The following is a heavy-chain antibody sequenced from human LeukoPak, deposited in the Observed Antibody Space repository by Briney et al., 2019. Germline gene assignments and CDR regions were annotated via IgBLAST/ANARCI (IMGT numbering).Heavy chain of an antibody. CDR3: VSGYTGGC. J-gene: IGHJ1*01. CDR2: INYDGSGK. D-gene: IGHD6-19*01. Sequence: GGSLRLSCGASGFIFSNFWMTWARQAPGKGLEWVANINYDGSGKYYVDSVKGRFTVSRDNAKNSLYLQMNSLRAEDTAIYYCVSGYTGGCWGQGTLVTVSS. V-gene: IGHV3-7*01. CDR1: GFIFSNFW.